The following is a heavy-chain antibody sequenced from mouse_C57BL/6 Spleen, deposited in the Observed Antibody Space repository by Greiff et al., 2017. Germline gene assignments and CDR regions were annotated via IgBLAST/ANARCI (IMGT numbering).Heavy chain of an antibody. V-gene: IGHV1-64*01. D-gene: IGHD1-1*01. J-gene: IGHJ1*03. Sequence: VQLQQPGAELVKPGASVKLSCKASGYTFTSYWMHWVKQRTGQGLEWIGMIHPNSGSTNYNAKFKSKATLTVDKSSSTAYMQLSSLTSEDSAVYYCASWVYYYGSSYYWYYDVWGTETTVTVSS. CDR2: IHPNSGST. CDR1: GYTFTSYW. CDR3: ASWVYYYGSSYYWYYDV.